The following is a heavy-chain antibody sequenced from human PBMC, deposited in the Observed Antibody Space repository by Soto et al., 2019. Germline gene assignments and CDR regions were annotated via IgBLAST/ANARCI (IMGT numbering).Heavy chain of an antibody. CDR2: IIPIFGTA. CDR3: ARAERGYSYGSTPFDY. V-gene: IGHV1-69*13. CDR1: GGTFSSYA. D-gene: IGHD5-18*01. Sequence: SVKVSCKASGGTFSSYAISWVREAPGQGLEWMGGIIPIFGTANYAQKFQGRVTITADESTSTAYMELSSLRSEDTAVYYCARAERGYSYGSTPFDYWGQGTLVTVYS. J-gene: IGHJ4*02.